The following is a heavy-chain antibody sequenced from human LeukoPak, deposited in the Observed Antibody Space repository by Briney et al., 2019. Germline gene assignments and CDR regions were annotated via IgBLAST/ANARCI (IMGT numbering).Heavy chain of an antibody. CDR3: ASKSYYDSSGYPAIGYMDV. J-gene: IGHJ6*03. Sequence: SVKVSCKASGGTFNSYAISWVRQAPGQGLEWMGGIIPIFGTANYAQKFQGRVTITADKSTSTAYMELSSLRSEDTAVYYCASKSYYDSSGYPAIGYMDVWGKGTTVTISS. D-gene: IGHD3-22*01. V-gene: IGHV1-69*06. CDR2: IIPIFGTA. CDR1: GGTFNSYA.